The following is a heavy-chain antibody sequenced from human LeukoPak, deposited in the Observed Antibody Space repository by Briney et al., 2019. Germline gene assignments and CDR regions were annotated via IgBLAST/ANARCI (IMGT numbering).Heavy chain of an antibody. Sequence: GGSLRLTCAASGFTFSNYWMHWVRQAPGKGLVWVSRISYDGSSTNYADSVKGRFTISRDNAKNTLYLQMNSLRAEDTAVYYCARRSAAKDAFDFWGQGTMVTVSS. D-gene: IGHD6-25*01. V-gene: IGHV3-74*01. J-gene: IGHJ3*01. CDR2: ISYDGSST. CDR3: ARRSAAKDAFDF. CDR1: GFTFSNYW.